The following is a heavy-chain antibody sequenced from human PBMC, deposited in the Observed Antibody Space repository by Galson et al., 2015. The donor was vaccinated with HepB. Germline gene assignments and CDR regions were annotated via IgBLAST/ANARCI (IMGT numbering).Heavy chain of an antibody. CDR1: GVSISSSSYY. CDR2: IYYNGYT. V-gene: IGHV4-39*01. Sequence: ETLSLTCTVSGVSISSSSYYWGWIRQPPGKGLEWVASIYYNGYTHYNPSLESRVTISADTSKNQFSLRLSSVTAADTAVYYCVRHRNADYYYHMDVWGQGPTVTVSS. CDR3: VRHRNADYYYHMDV. J-gene: IGHJ6*02.